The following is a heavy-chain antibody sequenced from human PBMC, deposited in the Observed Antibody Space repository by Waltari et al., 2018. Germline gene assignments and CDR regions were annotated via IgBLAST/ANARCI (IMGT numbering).Heavy chain of an antibody. CDR2: IYHSGST. J-gene: IGHJ3*02. Sequence: QVQLQESGPGLVKPSETLSLTCAVSGYSISSGYYWGWIRQPPGKGLEWIGSIYHSGSTYYNPSLKSRVTISVDTSKNQFSLKLSSVTAADTAVYYCARDYSSRIGAFDIWGQGTMVTVSS. V-gene: IGHV4-38-2*02. D-gene: IGHD6-13*01. CDR3: ARDYSSRIGAFDI. CDR1: GYSISSGYY.